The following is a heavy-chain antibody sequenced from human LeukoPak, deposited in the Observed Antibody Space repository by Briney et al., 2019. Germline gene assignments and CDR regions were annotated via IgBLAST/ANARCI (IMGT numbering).Heavy chain of an antibody. J-gene: IGHJ4*02. V-gene: IGHV3-15*01. CDR2: IKSKSDGGTT. D-gene: IGHD3-10*01. CDR1: GFTVSSNY. CDR3: TTLYGSGSYY. Sequence: PGGSLRLSCAASGFTVSSNYMSWVRQAPGKGLEWVGQIKSKSDGGTTDNAAPVKGRFTISRDDSRNTLYLQMNSLKTEDTAVYYCTTLYGSGSYYWGQGTLVTVSS.